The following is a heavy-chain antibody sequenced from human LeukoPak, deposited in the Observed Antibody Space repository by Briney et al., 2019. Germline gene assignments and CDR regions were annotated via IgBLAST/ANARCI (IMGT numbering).Heavy chain of an antibody. V-gene: IGHV3-23*01. CDR1: GFTLSSYA. D-gene: IGHD2-15*01. CDR3: ARVPRYCSGGSCFGGYFDY. Sequence: GGSLRLSCAASGFTLSSYAMGWVRQAPGKGLEWVSAISGSGGSTYFADSVKGRFTISRDNSKNTLSLQMNSLRVEDTAVYYCARVPRYCSGGSCFGGYFDYWGQGTLVTVSS. CDR2: ISGSGGST. J-gene: IGHJ4*02.